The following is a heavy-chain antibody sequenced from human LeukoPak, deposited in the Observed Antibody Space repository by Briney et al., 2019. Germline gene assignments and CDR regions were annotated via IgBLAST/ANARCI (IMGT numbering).Heavy chain of an antibody. D-gene: IGHD6-13*01. J-gene: IGHJ5*02. CDR3: ARELGQQLANWFDP. Sequence: SETLSLTCTVSGGSISSYYWSWIRQPAGKGLEWIGRIYTSGSTNYNPSLKSRVTMSVDTSKNQFSLKLSSVTAADTAVYYCARELGQQLANWFDPWGQGNLVTVSS. CDR2: IYTSGST. CDR1: GGSISSYY. V-gene: IGHV4-4*07.